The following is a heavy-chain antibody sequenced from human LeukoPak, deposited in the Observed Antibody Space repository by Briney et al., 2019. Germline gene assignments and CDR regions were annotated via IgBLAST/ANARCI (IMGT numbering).Heavy chain of an antibody. Sequence: GGSLTLSCAASGFTVSSKYMTWVRQAPGKGLEWVSVIYSGGSTSYADSVKGRFTISRDNSNNTLYLQMNSLRAEDTAVYYCAREGAGDSYWGQGTLVTVSS. CDR2: IYSGGST. J-gene: IGHJ4*02. V-gene: IGHV3-53*01. CDR1: GFTVSSKY. D-gene: IGHD4-17*01. CDR3: AREGAGDSY.